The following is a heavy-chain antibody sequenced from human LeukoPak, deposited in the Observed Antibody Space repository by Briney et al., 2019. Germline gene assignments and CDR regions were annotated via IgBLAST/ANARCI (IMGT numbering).Heavy chain of an antibody. Sequence: GGSLRLSCAASGFTFSDYYMSWVRQAPGKGLEWVSYISSSSSYTNYADSVKGRFTISRDNAKNSLYLQMNSLRAEDTAVHYCARDLRSNTAMVTFDYWGQGTLVTVSS. D-gene: IGHD5-18*01. CDR1: GFTFSDYY. V-gene: IGHV3-11*06. J-gene: IGHJ4*02. CDR3: ARDLRSNTAMVTFDY. CDR2: ISSSSSYT.